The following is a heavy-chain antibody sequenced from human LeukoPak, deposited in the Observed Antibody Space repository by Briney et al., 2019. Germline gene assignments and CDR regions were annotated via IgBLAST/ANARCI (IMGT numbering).Heavy chain of an antibody. CDR2: INDNGGRT. Sequence: GGSLRLSCAASGFIFSSYTMNWVRQAPGKGLEYVSGINDNGGRTHYGDSLKGRFTISRDNSKNTLYLQMSTLRAEDTAVYYCVKDLSGRYTFDYWGQGTLVTVSS. CDR1: GFIFSSYT. J-gene: IGHJ4*02. D-gene: IGHD1-26*01. V-gene: IGHV3-64D*09. CDR3: VKDLSGRYTFDY.